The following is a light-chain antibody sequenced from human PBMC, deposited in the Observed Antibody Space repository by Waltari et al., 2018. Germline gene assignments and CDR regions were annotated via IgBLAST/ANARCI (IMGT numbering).Light chain of an antibody. CDR2: GDD. J-gene: IGLJ2*01. Sequence: QSVLTQPPSASGAPGQRVTISCSGCSANIGSNTITWYQHRPGTAPKLLIAGDDQRPSGVPDRFSASKSGNSGSLAIGGLRSEDEGDYYCAAWIDSLNGMAFGGGTKLTVL. CDR3: AAWIDSLNGMA. V-gene: IGLV1-44*01. CDR1: SANIGSNT.